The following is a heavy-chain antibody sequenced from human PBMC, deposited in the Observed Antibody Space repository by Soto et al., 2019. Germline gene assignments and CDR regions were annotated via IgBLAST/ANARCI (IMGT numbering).Heavy chain of an antibody. CDR3: ARDLIYSSTARGSGSFGP. Sequence: ASVKVSCKASGYTFTGYYMHWVRQAPGQGLEWMGWINPNSGGTNYAQKFQGWVTMTRDTSISTAYMELSRLRSDDTAVYYCARDLIYSSTARGSGSFGPCGRGTLVTVSS. D-gene: IGHD3-3*01. J-gene: IGHJ5*02. CDR1: GYTFTGYY. V-gene: IGHV1-2*04. CDR2: INPNSGGT.